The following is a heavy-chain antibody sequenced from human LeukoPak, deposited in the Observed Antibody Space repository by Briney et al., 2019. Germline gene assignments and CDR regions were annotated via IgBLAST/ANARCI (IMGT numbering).Heavy chain of an antibody. CDR2: INHSGST. CDR3: ARGGYSGYDHPFDY. CDR1: GGSFSGYY. J-gene: IGHJ4*02. D-gene: IGHD5-12*01. Sequence: PSETLSLTCAVYGGSFSGYYWSWIRQPPGKGLEWIGEINHSGSTNYNPSLKSRVTISVDRSKNQFSLKLSSVTAADTAVYYCARGGYSGYDHPFDYWGQGTLVTVSS. V-gene: IGHV4-34*01.